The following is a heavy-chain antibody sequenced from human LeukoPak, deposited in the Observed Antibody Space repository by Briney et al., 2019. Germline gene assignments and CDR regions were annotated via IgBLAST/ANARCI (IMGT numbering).Heavy chain of an antibody. J-gene: IGHJ4*02. CDR3: AREYSSGWTFDD. V-gene: IGHV3-74*01. Sequence: SGGSLRLSCAASGFTFSSYWMHWVRQAPGKGLVWVSRISSDGSRTTYADSVKGRFTISRDNAKNTLYLQMNSLRAEDTAVYYCAREYSSGWTFDDWGQGTLVTVSS. CDR1: GFTFSSYW. CDR2: ISSDGSRT. D-gene: IGHD6-19*01.